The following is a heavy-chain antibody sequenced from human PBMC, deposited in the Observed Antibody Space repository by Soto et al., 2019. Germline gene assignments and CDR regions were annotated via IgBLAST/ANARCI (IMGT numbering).Heavy chain of an antibody. CDR3: ARELSRVSPYLDS. CDR2: ISYDGRNT. J-gene: IGHJ4*02. D-gene: IGHD3-10*01. V-gene: IGHV3-30*04. CDR1: GFVFSSYA. Sequence: QAQLVESGGGVVQAGRSLRLSCAASGFVFSSYAMHWVRQAPGKGLEWVAFISYDGRNTYYGNSLKGRLTISRDNSKNTLYLQVNSLRAEDTAVYFCARELSRVSPYLDSWGQGALVTVSS.